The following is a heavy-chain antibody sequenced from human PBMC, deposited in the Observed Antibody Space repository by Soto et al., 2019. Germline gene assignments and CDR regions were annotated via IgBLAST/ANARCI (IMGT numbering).Heavy chain of an antibody. Sequence: EVQLLESGGGLVQPGGSLRLSCAASGFSFSSYAMSWVRQPPGKGLEWVSVVGGSGGSTYYADSVKGRFTISRDNSKKTLHLQMNSLRAEDTAVYYCAKVREVVVITTPFYFDYWGQGTLVTVSS. CDR3: AKVREVVVITTPFYFDY. CDR1: GFSFSSYA. CDR2: VGGSGGST. J-gene: IGHJ4*02. V-gene: IGHV3-23*01. D-gene: IGHD3-22*01.